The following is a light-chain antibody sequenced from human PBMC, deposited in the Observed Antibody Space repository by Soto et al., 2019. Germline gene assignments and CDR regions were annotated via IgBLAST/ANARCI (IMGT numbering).Light chain of an antibody. CDR2: EVT. J-gene: IGLJ1*01. CDR3: SSYAGSNNYV. Sequence: SVLTQPPSASGSPGQSVTISCTGTSSDVGGYNFVSWYQQHPGKAPKLMIYEVTKRPSGVPDRFSGSKSGNTASLTVSGLQAEDEADYYCSSYAGSNNYVFGTGTKVIV. V-gene: IGLV2-8*01. CDR1: SSDVGGYNF.